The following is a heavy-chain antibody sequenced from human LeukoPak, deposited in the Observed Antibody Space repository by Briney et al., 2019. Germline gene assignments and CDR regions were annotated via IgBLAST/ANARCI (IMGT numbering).Heavy chain of an antibody. V-gene: IGHV4-59*01. J-gene: IGHJ5*02. CDR1: GGSISSYY. CDR2: IYYSGST. D-gene: IGHD3-22*01. CDR3: ARDPPRYYYDSSGPRGWFDP. Sequence: TSETLSLTCTVSGGSISSYYWSWIRQPPGKGLEWIGYIYYSGSTNYNPSLRSRVTISVDTSKNQFSLRLSSVTAADTAVYYCARDPPRYYYDSSGPRGWFDPWGQGTLVTVSS.